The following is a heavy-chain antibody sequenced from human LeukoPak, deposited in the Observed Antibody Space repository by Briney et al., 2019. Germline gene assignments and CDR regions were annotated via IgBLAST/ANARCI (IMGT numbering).Heavy chain of an antibody. CDR3: ARLKCISTTCPSRYVMDV. CDR1: GGSFSGYY. V-gene: IGHV4-34*01. J-gene: IGHJ6*02. CDR2: INHSGST. Sequence: SETLSLTCAVYGGSFSGYYWSWIRQPPGKGLEWIGEINHSGSTNYNPSLKSRVAISVDTSKDQFSLNLTSVTAADTAVYYCARLKCISTTCPSRYVMDVWGQGTTVTVSS. D-gene: IGHD2-2*01.